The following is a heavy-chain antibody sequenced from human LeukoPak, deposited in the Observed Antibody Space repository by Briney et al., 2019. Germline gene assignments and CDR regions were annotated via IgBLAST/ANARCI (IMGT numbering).Heavy chain of an antibody. D-gene: IGHD3-9*01. CDR2: IIPIFGTA. J-gene: IGHJ4*02. CDR1: GGTFSSYA. V-gene: IGHV1-69*05. Sequence: SVKVSCKASGGTFSSYAISWVRQAPGQGLEWMGRIIPIFGTASYAQKFQGRVTITTDGSTSTAYMELSSLRSEGTAVYYCARETYYDILTGYADFDYWGQGTLVTVSS. CDR3: ARETYYDILTGYADFDY.